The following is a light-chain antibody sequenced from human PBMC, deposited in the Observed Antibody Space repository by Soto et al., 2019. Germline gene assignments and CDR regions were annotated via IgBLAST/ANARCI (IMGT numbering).Light chain of an antibody. Sequence: EIVLTQSPGTLSLSPGERATLSCRASQSXXXXYLAWYQQRPCQAPRLLIYGASSRATGIPDRFSGSGSGTDFTLTISRLEPEDFAVYYCQQYGSSPRTFGQGTKLEI. J-gene: IGKJ2*01. CDR3: QQYGSSPRT. V-gene: IGKV3-20*01. CDR2: GAS. CDR1: QSXXXXY.